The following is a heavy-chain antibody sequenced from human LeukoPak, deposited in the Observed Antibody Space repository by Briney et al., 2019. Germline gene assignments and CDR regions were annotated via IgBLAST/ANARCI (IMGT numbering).Heavy chain of an antibody. CDR2: IHTSGDT. J-gene: IGHJ5*02. D-gene: IGHD4-17*01. V-gene: IGHV3-53*01. CDR1: GVTGSHNY. Sequence: GSLRLSFGGSGVTGSHNYGGWVRPAPGKGLEWVSAIHTSGDTCYADSVKGRFTISRDTSKNTLYLQINSLRVEDTAVYYCIVFGDSNHWGQGTLVTVSS. CDR3: IVFGDSNH.